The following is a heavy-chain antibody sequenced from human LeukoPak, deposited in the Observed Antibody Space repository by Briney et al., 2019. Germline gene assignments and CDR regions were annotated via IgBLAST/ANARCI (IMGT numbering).Heavy chain of an antibody. V-gene: IGHV4-31*03. D-gene: IGHD6-13*01. Sequence: SETLSLTCTVSGGSISSGGYYWSWIRQHPGTGLEWIGYIYYSGSTYYNPSLKSRVTISVDTSKNQFSLKLSSVTAADTAVYYCAGALYSSSWYYWFDPWGQGTLVTVSS. CDR3: AGALYSSSWYYWFDP. CDR1: GGSISSGGYY. CDR2: IYYSGST. J-gene: IGHJ5*02.